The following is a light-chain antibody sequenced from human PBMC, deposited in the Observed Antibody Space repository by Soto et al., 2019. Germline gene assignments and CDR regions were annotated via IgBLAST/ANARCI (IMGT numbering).Light chain of an antibody. V-gene: IGLV2-23*01. J-gene: IGLJ1*01. Sequence: QSVLTQPASVSGSPGQSITISCTGTSSDVGSYNLVSWYQQHPGKAPKLMIYEGSKRPSGVSNRFSGSKSGNTASLTISGLQAEDEADYYCCSYAGSSTYYVFGTGTESPS. CDR1: SSDVGSYNL. CDR2: EGS. CDR3: CSYAGSSTYYV.